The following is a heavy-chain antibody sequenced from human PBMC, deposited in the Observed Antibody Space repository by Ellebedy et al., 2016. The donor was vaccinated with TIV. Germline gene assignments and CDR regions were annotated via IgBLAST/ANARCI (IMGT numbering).Heavy chain of an antibody. CDR2: IYYSGST. V-gene: IGHV4-59*12. CDR1: GGSISSYY. J-gene: IGHJ6*02. D-gene: IGHD3-10*01. Sequence: SETLSLTCTVSGGSISSYYWSWIRQPPGKGLEWIGYIYYSGSTNYNPSLKSRVTISVDTSKNQFSLKLSSVTAADTAVYYCARGELLSYYYYGMDVWGQGTTVTVSS. CDR3: ARGELLSYYYYGMDV.